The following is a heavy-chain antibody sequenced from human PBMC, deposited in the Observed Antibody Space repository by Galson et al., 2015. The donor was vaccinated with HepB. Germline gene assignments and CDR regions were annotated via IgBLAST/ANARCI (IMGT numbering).Heavy chain of an antibody. CDR1: GFTFTSYV. CDR2: ISPGGGST. CDR3: VRDGGDSYNWFDL. D-gene: IGHD2-21*01. V-gene: IGHV3-23*01. J-gene: IGHJ5*02. Sequence: SLRLSCAASGFTFTSYVMNWVRQAPGKGLEWVSTISPGGGSTYYSDSVKGRFTISRDNSKSTLYLQMDSLRDGDTAVYYCVRDGGDSYNWFDLWGQGTLVTVSS.